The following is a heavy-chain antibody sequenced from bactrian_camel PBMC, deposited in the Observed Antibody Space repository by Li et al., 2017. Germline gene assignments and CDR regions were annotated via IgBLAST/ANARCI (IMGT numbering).Heavy chain of an antibody. D-gene: IGHD5*01. CDR3: AAGQGVGWCLDVIRVGAEADFDY. CDR1: GYRYDTYC. V-gene: IGHV3S26*01. Sequence: VQLVESGGGSVQAGGSLRLSCAAPGYRYDTYCMGWFRQAPGKACEGIAVIDSDGDTAYAESMKDRFTISVDNAKNTLYLQMNSLKPEDTATYYCAAGQGVGWCLDVIRVGAEADFDYWGHGTQVTVSS. J-gene: IGHJ4*01. CDR2: IDSDGDT.